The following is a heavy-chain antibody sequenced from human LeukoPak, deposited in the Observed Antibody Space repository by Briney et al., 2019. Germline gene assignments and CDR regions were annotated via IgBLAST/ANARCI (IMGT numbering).Heavy chain of an antibody. CDR1: GGSISSSSYY. V-gene: IGHV4-39*01. CDR2: IYYSGST. D-gene: IGHD6-13*01. Sequence: PSETLSLTCTVSGGSISSSSYYWGWIRQPPGKVLEWIGSIYYSGSTYYNPSLKSRVTISVDTSKNQFSLKLSSVTAADTAVYYCARRPYSSSWYGIIDYWGQGTLVTVSS. J-gene: IGHJ4*02. CDR3: ARRPYSSSWYGIIDY.